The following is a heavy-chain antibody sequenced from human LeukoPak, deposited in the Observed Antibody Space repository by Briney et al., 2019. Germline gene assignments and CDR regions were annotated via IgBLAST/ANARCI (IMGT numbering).Heavy chain of an antibody. CDR2: MSYSGTT. CDR1: GASISDYY. CDR3: ASRLAAVLHDY. D-gene: IGHD6-13*01. V-gene: IGHV4-59*08. J-gene: IGHJ4*02. Sequence: SETLSLTCTVSGASISDYYWSWIRQPPGKGLEWIGYMSYSGTTNYNPSLKSRVTISVGTSRTQFSLNLSSVTAADPAVYYCASRLAAVLHDYGGQGPLVTVSS.